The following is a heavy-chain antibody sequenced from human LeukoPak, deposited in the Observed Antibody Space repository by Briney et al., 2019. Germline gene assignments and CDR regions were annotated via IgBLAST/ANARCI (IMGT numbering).Heavy chain of an antibody. V-gene: IGHV1-18*01. CDR2: ISAYNGNT. CDR1: GYTFTSYG. CDR3: ARSTVTTFGVDWFDP. J-gene: IGHJ5*02. D-gene: IGHD4-17*01. Sequence: ASVEVSCKASGYTFTSYGISWVRQAPGQGLEWMGRISAYNGNTNHAHKFQGRVTMTTDTSTSTAYMELRSLRSDDTAVYYCARSTVTTFGVDWFDPWGQGTLVTVSS.